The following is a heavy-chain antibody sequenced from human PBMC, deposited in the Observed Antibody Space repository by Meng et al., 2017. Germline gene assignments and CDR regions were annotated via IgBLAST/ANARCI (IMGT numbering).Heavy chain of an antibody. J-gene: IGHJ4*02. CDR1: GGSISSSSYY. D-gene: IGHD2-2*01. CDR2: IYYSGST. Sequence: SETLSLTCTVSGGSISSSSYYWGWVRQPPGKGLEWIGSIYYSGSTYYNPSLKSRVTISVDTSKNQFSLKLSSVTAADTAVYYCARNPLRYCSSTSCPPVHWGQGTRVTVSS. V-gene: IGHV4-39*07. CDR3: ARNPLRYCSSTSCPPVH.